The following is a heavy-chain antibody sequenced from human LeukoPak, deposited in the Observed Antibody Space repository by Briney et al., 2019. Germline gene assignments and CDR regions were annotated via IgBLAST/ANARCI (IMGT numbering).Heavy chain of an antibody. D-gene: IGHD6-19*01. V-gene: IGHV3-33*01. CDR2: IWYDGSNK. Sequence: GGSLRLSCAASGFTFSSYGMHWVRQAPGKGLEWVAVIWYDGSNKYYADSVKGRFTISRDNSKNTLYLQMNSLRAEDTAVYYCARDQVAGTSYYGMDVWGQGTTVTASS. CDR3: ARDQVAGTSYYGMDV. CDR1: GFTFSSYG. J-gene: IGHJ6*02.